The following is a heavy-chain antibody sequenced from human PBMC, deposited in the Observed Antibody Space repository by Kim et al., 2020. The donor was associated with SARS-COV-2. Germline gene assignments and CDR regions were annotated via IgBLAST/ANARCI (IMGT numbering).Heavy chain of an antibody. CDR2: TA. D-gene: IGHD6-13*01. Sequence: TATYAQKFQGRVTITADESTSAAYRELSSLRSEDTAVYYCARLNWGQQPAWGQGTLVTVSS. J-gene: IGHJ5*02. V-gene: IGHV1-69*01. CDR3: ARLNWGQQPA.